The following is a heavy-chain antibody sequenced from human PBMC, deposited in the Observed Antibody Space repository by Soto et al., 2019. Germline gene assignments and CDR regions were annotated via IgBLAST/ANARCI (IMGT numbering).Heavy chain of an antibody. D-gene: IGHD7-27*01. Sequence: EVQLVESGGGLVQPGGSLRLSCATSGFILSDCAMNWVRQAPGKGLEWVSYISSSSSVIDYADSVKGRITVSRYNARNSPYLQMNSLRAEDTAVYYCARDLSWGSNWYYYMDVWGKGTTVTVSS. CDR2: ISSSSSVI. J-gene: IGHJ6*03. CDR1: GFILSDCA. V-gene: IGHV3-48*01. CDR3: ARDLSWGSNWYYYMDV.